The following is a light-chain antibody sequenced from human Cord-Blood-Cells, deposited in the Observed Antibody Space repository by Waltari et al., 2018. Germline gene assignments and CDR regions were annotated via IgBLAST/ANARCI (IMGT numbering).Light chain of an antibody. CDR2: AAS. CDR3: QQSYSTPRT. V-gene: IGKV1-39*01. Sequence: DIQMTQSPSSLSAPVGDRVTITCRASQSISSYLNWYQQKPGKAPKLLSYAASSLQSRVPSRFSGSGSGTDFTLTISSLQPEDFAAYYCQQSYSTPRTFGGGTKVEIK. J-gene: IGKJ4*01. CDR1: QSISSY.